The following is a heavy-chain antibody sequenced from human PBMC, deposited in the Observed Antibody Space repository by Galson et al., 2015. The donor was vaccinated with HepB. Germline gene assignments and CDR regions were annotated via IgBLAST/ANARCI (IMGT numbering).Heavy chain of an antibody. V-gene: IGHV1-3*01. CDR3: ARGPLTVVTDYWYFDL. D-gene: IGHD4-23*01. Sequence: SVKVSCKASGYTFTSYAMHWVRQAPGQRLEWMGWINAGNGNTKYSQKFQGRVTITRDTSASTAYMELSSLRSEDTAVYYCARGPLTVVTDYWYFDLWGRSSLVTVSS. J-gene: IGHJ2*01. CDR2: INAGNGNT. CDR1: GYTFTSYA.